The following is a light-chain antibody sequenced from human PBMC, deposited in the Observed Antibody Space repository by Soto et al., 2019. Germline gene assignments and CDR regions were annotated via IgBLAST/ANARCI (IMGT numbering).Light chain of an antibody. CDR3: CSYSTDTTLYV. V-gene: IGLV2-8*01. CDR2: EVN. J-gene: IGLJ1*01. CDR1: SSDVGNYDS. Sequence: QSALTQPPSASGSPGQSVTISCTGTSSDVGNYDSVSWYQHHPGKAPQAVIYEVNKRPSGVPDRFSGSKSGNTASLTVSGLQAEDEGDYFCCSYSTDTTLYVFGSGTKLTVL.